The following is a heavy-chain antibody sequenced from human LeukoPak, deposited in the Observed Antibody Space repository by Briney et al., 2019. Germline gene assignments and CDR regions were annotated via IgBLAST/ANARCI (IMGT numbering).Heavy chain of an antibody. CDR1: CGSISSGGYY. CDR2: IYYSGST. J-gene: IGHJ4*02. Sequence: IPSETLSLTCTVSCGSISSGGYYWSWIRQHPGKGLEWIGYIYYSGSTCYNPSLKSRVTISVDTSKNQFSLKLSSVTAADTAVYYCARGDDSSGYSYYFDYWGQGTLVTVSS. D-gene: IGHD3-22*01. CDR3: ARGDDSSGYSYYFDY. V-gene: IGHV4-31*03.